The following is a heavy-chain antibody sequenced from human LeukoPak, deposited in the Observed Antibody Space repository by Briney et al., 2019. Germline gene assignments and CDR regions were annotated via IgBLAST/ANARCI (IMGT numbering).Heavy chain of an antibody. CDR2: IIPILGIA. CDR1: GGTFSSYA. V-gene: IGHV1-69*04. D-gene: IGHD2-2*01. CDR3: ARGGIVPAASANY. Sequence: SVKVSCKASGGTFSSYAISWVRQAPGQGLEWMGRIIPILGIANYAQKFQGRVTITADKSTSTAYMELSSLRSEDTAVYYCARGGIVPAASANYWGQGTLVTVSS. J-gene: IGHJ4*02.